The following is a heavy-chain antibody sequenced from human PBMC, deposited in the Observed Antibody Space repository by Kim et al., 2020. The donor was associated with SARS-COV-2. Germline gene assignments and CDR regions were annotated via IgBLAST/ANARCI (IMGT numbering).Heavy chain of an antibody. CDR3: ARVDPTFDY. D-gene: IGHD4-17*01. Sequence: STIYYADSVKGRFTISRDNAKNSLYLQMNSLRAEDTAVYYCARVDPTFDYWGQGTLVTVSS. V-gene: IGHV3-11*01. CDR2: STI. J-gene: IGHJ4*02.